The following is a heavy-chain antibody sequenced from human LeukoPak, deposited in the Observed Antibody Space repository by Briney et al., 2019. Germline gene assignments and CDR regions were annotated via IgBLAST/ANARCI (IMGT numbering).Heavy chain of an antibody. Sequence: GGSLRLFCAASGFTFSSYAMSWVRQAPGKGLEWVSAISGSGGSTYYADSVKGRFTISRDNSKNTLYLQMNSLRAEDTAVYYCAKRPYGDYHFDYWGQGTLVTVSS. J-gene: IGHJ4*02. V-gene: IGHV3-23*01. D-gene: IGHD4-17*01. CDR2: ISGSGGST. CDR1: GFTFSSYA. CDR3: AKRPYGDYHFDY.